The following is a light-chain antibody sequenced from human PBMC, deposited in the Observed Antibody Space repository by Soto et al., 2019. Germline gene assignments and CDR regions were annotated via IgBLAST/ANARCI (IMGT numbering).Light chain of an antibody. J-gene: IGLJ2*01. CDR1: ISNIGSNY. Sequence: QSVLTQPPSVSAAPGQPVTISCSGSISNIGSNYVSWYQHLPGTAPKVLIYDNTKRPSGIPDRLSGSKSGTSATLGITGLQTGDEADYYCGTWDSSLSAVVFGGGTKLTVL. V-gene: IGLV1-51*01. CDR3: GTWDSSLSAVV. CDR2: DNT.